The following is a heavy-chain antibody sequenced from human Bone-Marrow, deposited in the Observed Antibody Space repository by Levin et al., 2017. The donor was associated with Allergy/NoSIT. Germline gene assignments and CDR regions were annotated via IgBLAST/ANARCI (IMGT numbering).Heavy chain of an antibody. CDR2: IWYDGSNK. CDR3: ARDLRVSTVVTPFGY. D-gene: IGHD4-23*01. CDR1: GFTFSSYG. J-gene: IGHJ4*02. Sequence: GESLKISCAASGFTFSSYGMHWVRQAPGKGLEWVAVIWYDGSNKYYADSVKGRFTISRDNSKNTLYLQMNSLRAEDTAVYYCARDLRVSTVVTPFGYWGQGTLVTVSS. V-gene: IGHV3-33*01.